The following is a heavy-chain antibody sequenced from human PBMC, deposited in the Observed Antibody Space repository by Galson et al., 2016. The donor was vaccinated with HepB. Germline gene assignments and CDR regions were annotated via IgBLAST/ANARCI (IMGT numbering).Heavy chain of an antibody. Sequence: SLRLSCAASGFTFNIYAMTWVRQVPGQGLEWVATISGSGGSTYYADSVQGRFTISRDNSKNTLYLQMNTLRGDDTAKYFCAKDQRRSSDSSLYSGLHVWGQGTTVTVSS. D-gene: IGHD6-6*01. CDR2: ISGSGGST. CDR3: AKDQRRSSDSSLYSGLHV. CDR1: GFTFNIYA. J-gene: IGHJ6*02. V-gene: IGHV3-23*01.